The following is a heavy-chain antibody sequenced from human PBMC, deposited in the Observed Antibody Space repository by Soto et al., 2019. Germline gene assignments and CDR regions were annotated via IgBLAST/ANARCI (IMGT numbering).Heavy chain of an antibody. CDR2: IIPIFGTA. J-gene: IGHJ5*01. CDR1: GGTFSSYA. D-gene: IGHD3-16*01. V-gene: IGHV1-69*12. Sequence: QVQLVQSGAEVKKPGSSVKVSCKASGGTFSSYAISWVRQAPVQGLEWMGGIIPIFGTANYAQKFQVRVTITADESTSSACTELNRLTSEDTAVYFCARVRGGAADGTIEGGWFDSWGQGTLVTVSS. CDR3: ARVRGGAADGTIEGGWFDS.